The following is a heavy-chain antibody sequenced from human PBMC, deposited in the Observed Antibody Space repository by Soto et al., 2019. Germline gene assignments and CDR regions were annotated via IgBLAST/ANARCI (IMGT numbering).Heavy chain of an antibody. CDR2: ISRSSSYT. D-gene: IGHD3-3*01. Sequence: PGGSLRLSCAASGFTFSSYSMNWVRQAPGKGLEWVSAISRSSSYTYYADSVKGRFTISRDNSKNTMYLQMDSLRAEDTAVYYRARGQYYDFWSAYDYWGQGALFTVSS. CDR1: GFTFSSYS. V-gene: IGHV3-21*01. J-gene: IGHJ4*02. CDR3: ARGQYYDFWSAYDY.